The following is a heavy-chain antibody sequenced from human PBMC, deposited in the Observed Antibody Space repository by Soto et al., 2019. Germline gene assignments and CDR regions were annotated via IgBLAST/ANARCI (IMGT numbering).Heavy chain of an antibody. J-gene: IGHJ6*02. CDR3: AREGNYYDSSGTLYGMDV. V-gene: IGHV3-7*05. CDR2: IKQDGSEK. CDR1: GFTFSSYW. D-gene: IGHD3-22*01. Sequence: VGSLRLSCAASGFTFSSYWMSWVRQAPGKGLEWVANIKQDGSEKYYVDSVKGRFTISRDNAKNSLYLQMNSLRAEDTAVYYCAREGNYYDSSGTLYGMDVWGQGTTVTVPS.